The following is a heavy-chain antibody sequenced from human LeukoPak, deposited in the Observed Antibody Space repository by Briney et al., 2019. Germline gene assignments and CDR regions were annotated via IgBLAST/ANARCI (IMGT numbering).Heavy chain of an antibody. D-gene: IGHD3-10*01. J-gene: IGHJ5*02. CDR1: GFSLSTMAMA. Sequence: SGPTLVNPTQTLTLTCTFSGFSLSTMAMAVGWIRQPPGKALEWLALIYWDDDKRYSSSLKSRLTITKDTSKNQVVLTMTNMDPVDTVTYYCAHIGGLWFGEFSAFDPWGQGTLVNVSS. V-gene: IGHV2-5*02. CDR2: IYWDDDK. CDR3: AHIGGLWFGEFSAFDP.